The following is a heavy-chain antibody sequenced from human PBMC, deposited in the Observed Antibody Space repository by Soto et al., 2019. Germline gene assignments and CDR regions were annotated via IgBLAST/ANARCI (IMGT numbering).Heavy chain of an antibody. CDR1: GFTLSGYA. Sequence: EVQLAESGGGLAQPGGSLRLSCAASGFTLSGYAMDWVRQAPGKGLEYVSVISSNGVGTYYANSVQGRFTISRDNSKNTVYLQMGSLIPEDMAVYYCARRARPDFYYMDVWGKGTTVTVSS. D-gene: IGHD6-6*01. CDR2: ISSNGVGT. V-gene: IGHV3-64*01. J-gene: IGHJ6*03. CDR3: ARRARPDFYYMDV.